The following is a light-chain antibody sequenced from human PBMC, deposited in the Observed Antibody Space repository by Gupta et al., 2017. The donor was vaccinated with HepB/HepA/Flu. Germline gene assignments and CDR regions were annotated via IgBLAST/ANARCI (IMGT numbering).Light chain of an antibody. CDR2: AAS. J-gene: IGKJ4*01. Sequence: DLQLSQSLSFLSASVGDRVTITCRASQGIGSSLGWYQQKPGRAPKFLIYAASTLQSGVPSRFSGSGSGTEFTLTISSLQPEDFATYYCQQLKSYPLTFGGGTNVEIK. CDR3: QQLKSYPLT. CDR1: QGIGSS. V-gene: IGKV1-9*01.